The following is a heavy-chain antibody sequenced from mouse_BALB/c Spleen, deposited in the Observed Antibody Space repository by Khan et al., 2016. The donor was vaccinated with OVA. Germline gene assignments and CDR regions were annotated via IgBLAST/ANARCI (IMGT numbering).Heavy chain of an antibody. V-gene: IGHV1-9*01. CDR3: SRTTYYFNY. Sequence: QVQLQQSGAELMKPGASVKISCKATGYTFSSYWIEWVKQRPGHDLEWIGEILPGSGSTNYNEKFKGKATFTADTSSNTAYMQLNSLTSEDSAVYSCSRTTYYFNYWGQGTTLTVSS. J-gene: IGHJ2*01. CDR2: ILPGSGST. CDR1: GYTFSSYW.